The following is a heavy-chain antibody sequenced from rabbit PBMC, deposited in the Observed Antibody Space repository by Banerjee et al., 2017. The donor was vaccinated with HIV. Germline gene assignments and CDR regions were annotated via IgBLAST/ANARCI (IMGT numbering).Heavy chain of an antibody. D-gene: IGHD8-1*01. Sequence: QEQLEESGGDLVKPEGSLTITCKASGIDFSSNYWICWVRQAPGKGLEWIGCINTSSGNTVYATWAKGRFTISRTSSTTVALQMTSLTAADTATYFCASNAGSSYYIHAFDPWGPGTLVTVS. J-gene: IGHJ2*01. V-gene: IGHV1S45*01. CDR2: INTSSGNT. CDR1: GIDFSSNYW. CDR3: ASNAGSSYYIHAFDP.